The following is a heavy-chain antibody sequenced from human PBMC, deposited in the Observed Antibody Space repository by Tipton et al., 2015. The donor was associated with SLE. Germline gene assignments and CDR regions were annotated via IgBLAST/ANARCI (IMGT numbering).Heavy chain of an antibody. D-gene: IGHD3-3*01. Sequence: TLSLTCTVSGASISSYYWSWIRQPPGKGLEWIGYIYYSGSTIHNPSLKSRVTMPVDTSKNQFSLKLSSVTAADTAVYYCARGPRSGYHDYWGQGTLVIVSS. CDR1: GASISSYY. V-gene: IGHV4-59*08. CDR2: IYYSGST. CDR3: ARGPRSGYHDY. J-gene: IGHJ4*02.